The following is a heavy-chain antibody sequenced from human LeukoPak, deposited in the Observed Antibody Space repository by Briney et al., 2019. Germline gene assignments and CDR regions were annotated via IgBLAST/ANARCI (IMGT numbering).Heavy chain of an antibody. J-gene: IGHJ6*02. CDR1: GSNVTYNY. V-gene: IGHV3-53*04. CDR2: IDSGGTT. CDR3: ARTSYYYDMDV. Sequence: GESLRLSCAASGSNVTYNYMTWVRQAPGKGLEWVSLIDSGGTTYYADSLKGRLTISRHTSNNTLFLQMNSLRPEDTAVYYCARTSYYYDMDVWGQGTTVTVSS.